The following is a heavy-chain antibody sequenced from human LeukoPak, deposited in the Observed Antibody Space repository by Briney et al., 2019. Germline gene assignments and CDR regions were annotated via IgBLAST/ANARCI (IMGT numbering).Heavy chain of an antibody. V-gene: IGHV4-59*08. CDR2: IYYSGST. CDR3: ARQSTPFYGGHFDY. CDR1: GGSISGYY. D-gene: IGHD4-23*01. J-gene: IGHJ4*02. Sequence: PSETLSLTCTVSGGSISGYYWSWIRQPPGKGLEWIGYIYYSGSTNYNPSLQSRVTKSVDTSKNHFSLNLKSVTAADTAVYYCARQSTPFYGGHFDYWGQGTLVTVSS.